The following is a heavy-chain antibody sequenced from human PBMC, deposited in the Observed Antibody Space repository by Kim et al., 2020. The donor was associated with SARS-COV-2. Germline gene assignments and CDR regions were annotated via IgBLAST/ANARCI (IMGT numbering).Heavy chain of an antibody. CDR2: IDPSDSYT. CDR1: GYSFTSYW. D-gene: IGHD6-13*01. J-gene: IGHJ5*02. CDR3: ARLLPPGYSSSWFDP. V-gene: IGHV5-10-1*01. Sequence: GESLKISCKGSGYSFTSYWISWVRQMPGKGLEWMGRIDPSDSYTNYSPSFQGHVTISADKSISTAYLQWSSLKASDTAMYYCARLLPPGYSSSWFDPWGQGTLVTVSS.